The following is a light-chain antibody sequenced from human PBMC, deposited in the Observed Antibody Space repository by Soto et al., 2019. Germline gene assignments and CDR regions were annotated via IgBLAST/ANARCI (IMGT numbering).Light chain of an antibody. Sequence: EIVMAQSPATPSVSPGERATPSCRASQSVSSNLAWYQQKPGQAPRLLIYGASTRATGIPARFSGSGSGTEFTLTISSLQSEDFAVYYCQQYNNWWTFGQGTKVDIK. V-gene: IGKV3-15*01. CDR1: QSVSSN. J-gene: IGKJ1*01. CDR3: QQYNNWWT. CDR2: GAS.